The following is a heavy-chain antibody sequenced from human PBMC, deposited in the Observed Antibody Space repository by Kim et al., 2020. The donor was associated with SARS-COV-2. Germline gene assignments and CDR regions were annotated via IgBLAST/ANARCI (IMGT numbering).Heavy chain of an antibody. CDR2: INPYSGGT. CDR3: AKGRGPYSYSSFDY. CDR1: GYTFTGHY. Sequence: ASVKVSCKASGYTFTGHYIHWVRQAPGQGLEWVGWINPYSGGTNYAQKFQGRVTMTRDPSITTAYMELSGLRFDDTAMYYCAKGRGPYSYSSFDYWGQGTLVTVSS. J-gene: IGHJ4*02. D-gene: IGHD6-6*01. V-gene: IGHV1-2*02.